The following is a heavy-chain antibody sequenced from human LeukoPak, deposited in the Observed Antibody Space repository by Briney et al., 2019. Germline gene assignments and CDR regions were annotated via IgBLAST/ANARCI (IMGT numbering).Heavy chain of an antibody. CDR2: IIPILGIA. Sequence: ASVKVSCKASGGTFSSYAISWVRQAPGQGGEWMGRIIPILGIANYAQKFQGRVTITADKSTSTAYMELSSLRSEDTAVYYCARHCSGGSCYGYNWFDPWGQGTLVTVSS. D-gene: IGHD2-15*01. V-gene: IGHV1-69*04. CDR1: GGTFSSYA. CDR3: ARHCSGGSCYGYNWFDP. J-gene: IGHJ5*02.